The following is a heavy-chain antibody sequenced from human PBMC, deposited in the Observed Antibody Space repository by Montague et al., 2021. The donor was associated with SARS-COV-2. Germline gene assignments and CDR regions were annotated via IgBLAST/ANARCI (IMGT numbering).Heavy chain of an antibody. V-gene: IGHV4-59*01. Sequence: SETLSLTCTVSGGSISNYYWSWIRQPPGRGLEWIGYIYYSGRKDYGPSFKSRVTISRETSKNQFFLKVTSGTAADTAVDYCARGGGYCNYGLDMWGPGTTVTVSS. CDR1: GGSISNYY. J-gene: IGHJ6*02. CDR2: IYYSGRK. CDR3: ARGGGYCNYGLDM. D-gene: IGHD3-22*01.